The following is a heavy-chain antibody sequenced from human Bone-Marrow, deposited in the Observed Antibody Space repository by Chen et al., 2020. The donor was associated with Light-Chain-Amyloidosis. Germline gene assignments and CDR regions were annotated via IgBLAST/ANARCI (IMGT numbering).Heavy chain of an antibody. CDR3: ARGSVVYGFDY. Sequence: QVQLQESGPGLVKPAETLSHTCTVSGGFINNYKWSWIREPAGKGLQLIGRVHTSGSSNYNPSLRSRVTMSVDTSKKNFFLNLTSVTAADTAVYYCARGSVVYGFDYWGQGILVTVSS. J-gene: IGHJ4*02. CDR1: GGFINNYK. CDR2: VHTSGSS. D-gene: IGHD2-8*01. V-gene: IGHV4-4*07.